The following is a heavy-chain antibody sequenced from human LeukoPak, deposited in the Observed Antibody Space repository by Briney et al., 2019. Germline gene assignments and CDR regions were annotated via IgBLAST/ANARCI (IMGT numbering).Heavy chain of an antibody. Sequence: PGGSLRLSCAASGFTFSSYSMNWVRQAPGKGLEWVSSISSSSSYIYYADSVKGRFTISRDNAKNSLYLQMNSLRAEDTAVYYCARDSPDFWSGYKSSHDAFDIWGQGTMVTVSS. J-gene: IGHJ3*02. D-gene: IGHD3-3*01. CDR1: GFTFSSYS. V-gene: IGHV3-21*01. CDR3: ARDSPDFWSGYKSSHDAFDI. CDR2: ISSSSSYI.